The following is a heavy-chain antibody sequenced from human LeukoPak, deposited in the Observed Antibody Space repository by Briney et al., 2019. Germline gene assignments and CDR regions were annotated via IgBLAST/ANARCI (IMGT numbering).Heavy chain of an antibody. CDR2: TYYRSKWYN. V-gene: IGHV6-1*01. Sequence: SQTLSLTCAISGDSVSSNSAAWNWIRQSPSRGLEWLGRTYYRSKWYNDYAVSVKSRITINPDTSKNQFSLQLNSVTPEDTAVYYCARVSFSYSSSWYGNYYYYMDVWGKGTTVTVSS. J-gene: IGHJ6*03. CDR1: GDSVSSNSAA. D-gene: IGHD6-13*01. CDR3: ARVSFSYSSSWYGNYYYYMDV.